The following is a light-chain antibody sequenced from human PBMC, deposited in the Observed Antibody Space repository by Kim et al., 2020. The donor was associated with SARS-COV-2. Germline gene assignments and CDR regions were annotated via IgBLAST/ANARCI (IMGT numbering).Light chain of an antibody. CDR1: SSDIGGAQY. CDR2: DVY. Sequence: QSALTQPASVSGSPGQSITISCTGSSSDIGGAQYVSWYQQHPDKAPRLMVYDVYKRPSGLPSRFPASKSGNTASLTSCGLLAEDEDDYYSSSYTNSDTLVFGGGTQLTVL. J-gene: IGLJ3*02. V-gene: IGLV2-14*03. CDR3: SSYTNSDTLV.